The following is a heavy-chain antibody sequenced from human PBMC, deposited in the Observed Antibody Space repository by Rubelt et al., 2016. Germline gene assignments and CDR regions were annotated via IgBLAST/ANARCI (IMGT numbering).Heavy chain of an antibody. V-gene: IGHV3-23*03. CDR1: GFTFSSYA. D-gene: IGHD6-13*01. CDR3: AREAASMECFQH. Sequence: EVQLLDSGGGLVQPGGSLNLSCSASGFTFSSYAMSWVRQAPGKGLEWVSVLYSGGTTYYADSVKGRFTISRDNSKNTLYLQMNRLRAEDTAVYYCAREAASMECFQHWGQGTLVTVSS. J-gene: IGHJ1*01. CDR2: LYSGGTT.